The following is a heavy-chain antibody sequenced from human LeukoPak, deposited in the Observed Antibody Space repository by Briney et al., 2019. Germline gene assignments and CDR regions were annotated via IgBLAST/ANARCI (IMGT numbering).Heavy chain of an antibody. D-gene: IGHD6-6*01. CDR2: IWYDGSKK. J-gene: IGHJ4*02. Sequence: QSGGSLRLSCAASGFTFSDYGIHWVRQAPGQGREWVALIWYDGSKKYYADSVKGRFTISRDNTKNTLYLQLNSLRADDTAVYYCARAHSSSSTFDLWGQGTLVTVSS. V-gene: IGHV3-33*01. CDR3: ARAHSSSSTFDL. CDR1: GFTFSDYG.